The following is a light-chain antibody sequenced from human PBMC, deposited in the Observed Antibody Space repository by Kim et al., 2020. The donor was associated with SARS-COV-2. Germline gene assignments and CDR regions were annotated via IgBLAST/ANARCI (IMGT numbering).Light chain of an antibody. CDR2: RAS. CDR1: QTVDRN. CDR3: QQFSKWPIT. V-gene: IGKV3-15*01. J-gene: IGKJ4*01. Sequence: EIVMTQSPATLSVSPGERVTLPCRASQTVDRNLAWYQQKGGQPPRLLIYRASTRATDIPDRFSGSGSGTEFTLTIHSLRSEDSGNYYCQQFSKWPITFGGGTKVDIK.